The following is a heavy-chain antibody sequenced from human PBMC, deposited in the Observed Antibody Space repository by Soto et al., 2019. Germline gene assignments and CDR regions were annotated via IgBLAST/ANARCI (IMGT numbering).Heavy chain of an antibody. J-gene: IGHJ6*03. CDR2: IYYSGST. V-gene: IGHV4-59*12. D-gene: IGHD1-7*01. Sequence: TSETLSLTCTVSGGSISSYYWSWIRQPPGKGLEWIGYIYYSGSTNYNPSLKSRVTISVDTSKNQFSLKLSSVTAADTAVYYCARETPTTRGYYYYYYYMDVWGKGTKVTVSS. CDR1: GGSISSYY. CDR3: ARETPTTRGYYYYYYYMDV.